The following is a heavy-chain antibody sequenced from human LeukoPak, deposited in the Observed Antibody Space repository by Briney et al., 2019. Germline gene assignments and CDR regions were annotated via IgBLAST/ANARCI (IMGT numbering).Heavy chain of an antibody. V-gene: IGHV3-7*01. J-gene: IGHJ4*02. D-gene: IGHD2-8*01. Sequence: GGSLRLSCAGSGCTFKNYWMDWVRQVPGKGLEWLANIKGDGSKENYLDSVKGRFTTSRDNARNSLYLQMNSLRTEDTAVYYCAREGEWSRDYWGQGTLVIVSS. CDR3: AREGEWSRDY. CDR2: IKGDGSKE. CDR1: GCTFKNYW.